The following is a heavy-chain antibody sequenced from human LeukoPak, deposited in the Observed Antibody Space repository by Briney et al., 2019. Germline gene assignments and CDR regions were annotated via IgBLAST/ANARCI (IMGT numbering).Heavy chain of an antibody. V-gene: IGHV3-21*01. CDR1: GFTFSSYS. CDR3: ARAPYQLLLDDAFDI. Sequence: GGSLRLSCAASGFTFSSYSMNWVRQAPGKGLEWVSSISSSSSYIYYADSVKGRFTISRDNAKNSLYLQMNSLRAEDTAVYYCARAPYQLLLDDAFDIWGQGTMVTVSP. J-gene: IGHJ3*02. D-gene: IGHD2-2*01. CDR2: ISSSSSYI.